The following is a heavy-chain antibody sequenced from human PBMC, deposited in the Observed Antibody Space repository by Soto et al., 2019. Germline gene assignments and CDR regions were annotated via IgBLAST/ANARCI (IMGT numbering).Heavy chain of an antibody. CDR2: IKQDGSEK. Sequence: EVQLVESGGGLVQPGGSLRLSCAASGFTFSSYWMSWVRQAPGKGLEWVANIKQDGSEKYYVDSVKGRFTISRDNAKNSLYLQRNSLRAEDTAVYYCARVRRYSSGWYGGAYYFDYWGQGTLVTVSS. V-gene: IGHV3-7*01. J-gene: IGHJ4*02. CDR1: GFTFSSYW. D-gene: IGHD6-19*01. CDR3: ARVRRYSSGWYGGAYYFDY.